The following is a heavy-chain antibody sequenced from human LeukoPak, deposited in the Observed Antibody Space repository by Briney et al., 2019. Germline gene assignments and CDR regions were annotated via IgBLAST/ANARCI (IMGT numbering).Heavy chain of an antibody. CDR2: INTSSSYI. J-gene: IGHJ4*02. D-gene: IGHD3-22*01. Sequence: GGSLRLSCAASGFTFSGSTMNWVRQAPGKGLEWVSFINTSSSYIYYADSVRGRFTIPRDNAKNSLYLQMNSLRAEDTAVYYCARDPVAPYDTGGTYWGQGILVTVSS. CDR3: ARDPVAPYDTGGTY. V-gene: IGHV3-21*04. CDR1: GFTFSGST.